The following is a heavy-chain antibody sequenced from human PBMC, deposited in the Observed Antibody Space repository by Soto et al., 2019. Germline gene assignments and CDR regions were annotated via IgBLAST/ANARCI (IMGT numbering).Heavy chain of an antibody. Sequence: QVVESGGGLVKPGGSLRLSCSASGFPFISYSMSWVRQAPRRGLQWVSSLSTTSSYMSYAESVRGRFTISRDNAKNSLFLQMNSLRAEDTVVYYCARGVAAAYYYYAMDVWGQGTTVTVSS. J-gene: IGHJ6*02. CDR1: GFPFISYS. V-gene: IGHV3-21*01. CDR2: LSTTSSYM. D-gene: IGHD6-13*01. CDR3: ARGVAAAYYYYAMDV.